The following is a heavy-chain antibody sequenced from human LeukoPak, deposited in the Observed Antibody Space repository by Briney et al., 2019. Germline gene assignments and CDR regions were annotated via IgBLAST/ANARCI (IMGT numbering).Heavy chain of an antibody. CDR1: GFTFSNFW. CDR2: IMQEGSER. CDR3: VRDRRYTYGTYLDY. J-gene: IGHJ4*02. Sequence: PGGSLRLSCAASGFTFSNFWMSWVRQAPGKGLEWVANIMQEGSERYHVDSVKGRFTISRDNAKNSLYLQMNSLRAEDTAVYYCVRDRRYTYGTYLDYWGQGTLVTVSS. V-gene: IGHV3-7*03. D-gene: IGHD5-18*01.